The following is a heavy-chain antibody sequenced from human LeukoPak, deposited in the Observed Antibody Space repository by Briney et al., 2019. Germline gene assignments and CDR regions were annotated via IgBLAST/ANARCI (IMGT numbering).Heavy chain of an antibody. J-gene: IGHJ4*02. CDR3: ARNLDGVDY. D-gene: IGHD5-24*01. CDR1: GYSFTAFN. CDR2: LNSKSGGA. Sequence: VASVKVSCKASGYSFTAFNMHWLRQAPGQGFEWMGWLNSKSGGATYAQKFQGRVTMTRDTSISTAYMELRSLRSDDTAVYYCARNLDGVDYWGQGTLVTVSS. V-gene: IGHV1-2*02.